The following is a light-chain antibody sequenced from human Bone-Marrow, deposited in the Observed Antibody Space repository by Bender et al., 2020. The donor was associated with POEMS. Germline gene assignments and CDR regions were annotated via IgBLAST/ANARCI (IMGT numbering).Light chain of an antibody. CDR2: QDR. CDR1: NLGNKY. Sequence: SYGLTQPPSVSVSPGQTASITCSGENLGNKYVCWYQQRPGQSPVLVIYQDRKRPSGISERFSGSKSGNTATLTISGTQTLDEADYFCQVWDSRLDQPVFGGGTRLTVL. V-gene: IGLV3-1*01. J-gene: IGLJ3*02. CDR3: QVWDSRLDQPV.